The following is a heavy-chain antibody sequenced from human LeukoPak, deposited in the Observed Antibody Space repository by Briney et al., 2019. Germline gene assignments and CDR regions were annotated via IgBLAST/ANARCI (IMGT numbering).Heavy chain of an antibody. D-gene: IGHD3-9*01. J-gene: IGHJ4*02. V-gene: IGHV7-4-1*02. CDR1: GYTFTNYT. CDR2: IDTNTGNS. CDR3: TRGRDPTGYFVY. Sequence: ASVKVSCKASGYTFTNYTINWVRLAPGQGLEWMGWIDTNTGNSTYAQGFTGRFVFSLDTSISTTYLQISSLKAEDTAVYYCTRGRDPTGYFVYWGQETLVPVSS.